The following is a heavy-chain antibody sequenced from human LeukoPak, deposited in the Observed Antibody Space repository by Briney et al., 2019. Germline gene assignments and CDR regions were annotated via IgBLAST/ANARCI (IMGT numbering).Heavy chain of an antibody. CDR3: ARENCSGGSCYSIYYYYYMDV. Sequence: KPSETLSLTCTVWGGSISSSSYYWGWSRQPPGRGLEWIGSIYYRDSTYYNPALKSRVTISVDTSKNQFSLKLSSVTAADTAVYYCARENCSGGSCYSIYYYYYMDVWGKGTTVTVSS. V-gene: IGHV4-39*07. J-gene: IGHJ6*03. D-gene: IGHD2-15*01. CDR1: GGSISSSSYY. CDR2: IYYRDST.